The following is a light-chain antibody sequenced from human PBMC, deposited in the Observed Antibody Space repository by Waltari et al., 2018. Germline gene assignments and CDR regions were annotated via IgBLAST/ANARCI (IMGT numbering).Light chain of an antibody. CDR2: KAS. Sequence: DIQMTQSPSTLSASVGDRVTTTCRARQNISPWLAWYQQKPGKAPKLLISKASSLESGVPSRFSGSGSGTEFTLTITSLQPDDFATYYCHQYYSYRGTFGQGTKVEIK. CDR1: QNISPW. V-gene: IGKV1-5*03. CDR3: HQYYSYRGT. J-gene: IGKJ1*01.